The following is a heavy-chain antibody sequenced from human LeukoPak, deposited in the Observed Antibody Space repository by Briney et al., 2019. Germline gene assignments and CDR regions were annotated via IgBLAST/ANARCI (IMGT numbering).Heavy chain of an antibody. CDR2: ISTSSSTI. V-gene: IGHV3-48*02. D-gene: IGHD6-13*01. Sequence: GGSLRLSCAASGFTFSSYNMNWVRQAPGKGLEWISYISTSSSTIYYADSVKGRFTISRDNAKNSLYPQMNSLRDEDTAVYYCAREPPSGSWYGTCDYWGQGTLVTVSS. CDR1: GFTFSSYN. J-gene: IGHJ4*02. CDR3: AREPPSGSWYGTCDY.